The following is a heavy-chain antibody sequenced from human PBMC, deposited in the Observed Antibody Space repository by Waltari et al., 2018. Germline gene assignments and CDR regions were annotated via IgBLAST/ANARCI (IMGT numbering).Heavy chain of an antibody. CDR1: GGSISSSNW. CDR3: ARDEGSGSYWDY. CDR2: IYHSGST. D-gene: IGHD1-26*01. V-gene: IGHV4-4*02. Sequence: QVQLQESGPGLVKPSGTLSLTCAVSGGSISSSNWWSWVRQPPGKGLEWIGEIYHSGSTNHHPAPKSRVTISVDKSKNQFSLKLSSVTAADTAVYYCARDEGSGSYWDYWGQGTLVTVSS. J-gene: IGHJ4*02.